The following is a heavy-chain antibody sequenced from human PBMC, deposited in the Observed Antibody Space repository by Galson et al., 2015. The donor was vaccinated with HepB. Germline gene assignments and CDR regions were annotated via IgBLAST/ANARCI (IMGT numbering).Heavy chain of an antibody. CDR1: GYTFTSYA. Sequence: SVKVSCKAPGYTFTSYAMHWVRQAHGQRLGWMGWINAGNGNTKYSQKFQGRVTINRDTSASTAYMELSSLRSEDTAVYYCARSGLIRLWFLDVWGKGTTVTVSS. V-gene: IGHV1-3*01. D-gene: IGHD3-10*01. CDR3: ARSGLIRLWFLDV. CDR2: INAGNGNT. J-gene: IGHJ6*04.